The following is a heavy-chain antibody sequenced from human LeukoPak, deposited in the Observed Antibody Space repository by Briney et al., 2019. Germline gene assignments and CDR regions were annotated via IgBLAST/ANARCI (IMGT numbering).Heavy chain of an antibody. CDR1: GFTFSSNG. CDR3: AKSSSSWYYYYMDV. V-gene: IGHV3-33*06. D-gene: IGHD6-13*01. Sequence: GGSLRLSCAASGFTFSSNGMHWVRQAPGKGLEWVAVIWYDGSDKYYADSVKGRFTISRDNSKNTVYLQMNSLRAEDTAVYYCAKSSSSWYYYYMDVWGKGTTVTVSS. CDR2: IWYDGSDK. J-gene: IGHJ6*03.